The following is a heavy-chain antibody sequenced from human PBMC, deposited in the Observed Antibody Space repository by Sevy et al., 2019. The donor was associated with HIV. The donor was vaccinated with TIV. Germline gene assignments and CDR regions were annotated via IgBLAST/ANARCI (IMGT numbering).Heavy chain of an antibody. J-gene: IGHJ5*02. V-gene: IGHV1-69*06. CDR2: IIPIFGTA. Sequence: ASVKVSCKASGGTFSSYAISWVRQAPGQGLEWMGGIIPIFGTANYAQKFQGRVTITADKSTSTAYMELSSLRSEDTAVYYCAREREMVAVSSGWFDPWGQGTLVTVSS. CDR3: AREREMVAVSSGWFDP. D-gene: IGHD2-15*01. CDR1: GGTFSSYA.